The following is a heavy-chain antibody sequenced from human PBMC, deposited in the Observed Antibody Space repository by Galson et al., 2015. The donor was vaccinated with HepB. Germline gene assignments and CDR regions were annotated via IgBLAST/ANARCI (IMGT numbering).Heavy chain of an antibody. CDR2: ISYDGSNK. J-gene: IGHJ5*02. CDR3: AGTDGSGSPNWFDP. V-gene: IGHV3-30*04. CDR1: GFTFSSYA. D-gene: IGHD3-10*01. Sequence: SLRLSCAASGFTFSSYAMHWVHQAPGKGLEWVAVISYDGSNKYYADSVKGRFTISRDNSKNTLYLQMNSLRAEDTAVYYCAGTDGSGSPNWFDPWGQGTLVTVSS.